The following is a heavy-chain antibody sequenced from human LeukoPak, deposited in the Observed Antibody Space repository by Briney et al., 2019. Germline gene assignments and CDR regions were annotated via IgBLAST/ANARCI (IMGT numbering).Heavy chain of an antibody. Sequence: SETLSLTCAVYGGSFSDYYWSWIRQPPGKGLEWIGEINHSGSTNYNPSLKSRVTISVDTSKNQFSLKLNSVTAADTAVYHCARVEVQILSHYMDVWDKGTTVTVSS. CDR2: INHSGST. V-gene: IGHV4-34*01. J-gene: IGHJ6*03. CDR1: GGSFSDYY. CDR3: ARVEVQILSHYMDV. D-gene: IGHD2-15*01.